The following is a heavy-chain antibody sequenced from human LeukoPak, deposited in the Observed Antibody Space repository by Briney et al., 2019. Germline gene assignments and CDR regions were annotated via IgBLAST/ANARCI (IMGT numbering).Heavy chain of an antibody. CDR2: ISDSGGRT. CDR3: DASDF. J-gene: IGHJ4*02. V-gene: IGHV3-23*01. CDR1: VFTFATYA. Sequence: PGGSLRLSCAASVFTFATYAMGWVRQPPGKGLEWVSTISDSGGRTHYADSVQGRFTISRDNSKNTLYLQINNLRAEDTAIYYCDASDFWGQGTLVTVSS.